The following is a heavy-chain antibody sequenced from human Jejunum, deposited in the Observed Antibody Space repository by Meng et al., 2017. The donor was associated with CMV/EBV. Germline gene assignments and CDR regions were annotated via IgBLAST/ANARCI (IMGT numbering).Heavy chain of an antibody. V-gene: IGHV3-30*02. Sequence: FSVYVMHWVRQAPGKGLEWVAFIRYDGSHRDYAESVKGRFTISRDNSKNTLYLQMNSLRREDTALYFCAKDMKVYHRGSGTYLDSWGQGTLVTVSS. CDR1: FSVYV. J-gene: IGHJ4*02. CDR2: IRYDGSHR. CDR3: AKDMKVYHRGSGTYLDS. D-gene: IGHD3-10*01.